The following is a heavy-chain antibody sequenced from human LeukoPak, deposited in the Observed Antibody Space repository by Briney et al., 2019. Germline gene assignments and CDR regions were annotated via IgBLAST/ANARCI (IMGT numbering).Heavy chain of an antibody. Sequence: PSETLSLTCAVYGGSFSGYYWSWIRQPPGKGLEWIGEINHSGSTNYNPSLKSRVTMSVDTSKNQFSLKLNSVTAADTAVYYCARDYDVLTAYPPTQLFDPWGQGTLVTVSS. CDR3: ARDYDVLTAYPPTQLFDP. V-gene: IGHV4-34*01. D-gene: IGHD3-9*01. CDR1: GGSFSGYY. J-gene: IGHJ5*02. CDR2: INHSGST.